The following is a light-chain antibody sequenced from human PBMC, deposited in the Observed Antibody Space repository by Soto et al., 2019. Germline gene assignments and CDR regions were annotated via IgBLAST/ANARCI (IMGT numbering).Light chain of an antibody. V-gene: IGKV3-15*01. CDR3: QHYKTWPLS. J-gene: IGKJ4*01. Sequence: TVMTQSPATLSLSPGETATLSCRASQSVSTNLAWYQQKPGQTPRLLIYDASTRATGIPARFSGIGSGTEFTLIISSLKSEDFAVYYCQHYKTWPLSFGGGTKVDIK. CDR2: DAS. CDR1: QSVSTN.